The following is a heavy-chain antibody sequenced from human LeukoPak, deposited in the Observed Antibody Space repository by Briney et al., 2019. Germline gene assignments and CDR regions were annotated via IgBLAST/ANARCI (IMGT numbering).Heavy chain of an antibody. CDR2: IIPILGTA. Sequence: SVKVSCKASGGTFSTYTINWVRQAPGQGLEWMGGIIPILGTANYAQKFQGRVTITADESTSTAYMVLSSLRSEDTAVYYCARATVYYDFLTGFDPWGQGTLVTVSS. CDR1: GGTFSTYT. J-gene: IGHJ5*02. D-gene: IGHD3-9*01. CDR3: ARATVYYDFLTGFDP. V-gene: IGHV1-69*13.